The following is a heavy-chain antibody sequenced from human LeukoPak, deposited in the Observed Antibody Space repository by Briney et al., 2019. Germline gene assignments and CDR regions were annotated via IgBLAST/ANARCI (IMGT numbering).Heavy chain of an antibody. CDR2: IGSDNKP. CDR3: ARDLHNYVAMDV. Sequence: GGSLRLSSEVSRFAPSADAITWGRQAPGQGLEWVSSIGSDNKPHYSESVKGRFAISADNSKNTLFLHTRDLRVEDTALYYCARDLHNYVAMDVWGQGTTVTVSS. J-gene: IGHJ6*02. CDR1: RFAPSADA. V-gene: IGHV3-53*01. D-gene: IGHD3-10*02.